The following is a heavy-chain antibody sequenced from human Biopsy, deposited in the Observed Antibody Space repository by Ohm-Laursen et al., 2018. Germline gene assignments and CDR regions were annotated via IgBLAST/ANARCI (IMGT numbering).Heavy chain of an antibody. CDR1: GGSFTGHY. D-gene: IGHD3-22*01. CDR2: VSYSGNT. J-gene: IGHJ4*02. CDR3: AAYYYDSSGYFYAFHY. V-gene: IGHV4-59*08. Sequence: GTLSLTCTVSGGSFTGHYWSWIRQSLGKGLEWIGYVSYSGNTKYNPSLKSRVIISADTSKNQFSLKLSSVTAADTAMYYCAAYYYDSSGYFYAFHYWGQGTLVTVSS.